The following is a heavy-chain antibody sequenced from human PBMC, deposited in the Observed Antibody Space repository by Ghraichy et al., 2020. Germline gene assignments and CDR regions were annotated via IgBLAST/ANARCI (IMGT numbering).Heavy chain of an antibody. D-gene: IGHD3-22*01. CDR3: AKNGRVYDSSGKGNFDY. CDR2: ISGSGGST. J-gene: IGHJ4*02. CDR1: GFTFSSYA. Sequence: GGSLRLSCAASGFTFSSYAMSWVRQAPGKGLEWVSAISGSGGSTYYADSVKGRFTISRDNSKNTLYLQTNSLRAEDTAVYYCAKNGRVYDSSGKGNFDYWGQGTLVTASS. V-gene: IGHV3-23*01.